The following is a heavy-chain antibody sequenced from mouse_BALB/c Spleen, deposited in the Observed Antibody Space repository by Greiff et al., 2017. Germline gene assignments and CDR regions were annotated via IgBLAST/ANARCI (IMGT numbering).Heavy chain of an antibody. CDR3: AREGVYYYGSSYGGAMDY. D-gene: IGHD1-1*01. CDR2: IWGDGST. Sequence: VKLMESGPGLVAPSQSLSITCTVSGFSLTGYGVNWVRQPPGKGLEWLGMIWGDGSTDYNSALKSRLSISKDNSKSQVFLKMNSLQTDETARYYCAREGVYYYGSSYGGAMDYWGQGTSVTVSS. CDR1: GFSLTGYG. J-gene: IGHJ4*01. V-gene: IGHV2-6-7*01.